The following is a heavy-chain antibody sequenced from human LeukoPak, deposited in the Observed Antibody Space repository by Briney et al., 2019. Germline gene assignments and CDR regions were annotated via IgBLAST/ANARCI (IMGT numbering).Heavy chain of an antibody. CDR1: GGSISSSSYY. CDR2: IYYSGST. Sequence: SETLSLTCTVSGGSISSSSYYWGWIRQPPGKGLEWIGSIYYSGSTYYNPSLKSRVTISVDTSKNQFSLKLSSVTAADTAVYYCARDRSSRTLYYYYGMDVWGQGTMVTVSS. D-gene: IGHD6-13*01. V-gene: IGHV4-39*07. J-gene: IGHJ6*02. CDR3: ARDRSSRTLYYYYGMDV.